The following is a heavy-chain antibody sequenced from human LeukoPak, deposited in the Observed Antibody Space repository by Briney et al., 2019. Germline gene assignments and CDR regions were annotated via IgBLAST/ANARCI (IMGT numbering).Heavy chain of an antibody. J-gene: IGHJ6*03. CDR1: GDSVSSNSAA. Sequence: SQTLSLTCAISGDSVSSNSAAWNWIRQSPSRGLEWLGRTYYRSKWYNDYAVSVKSRITINPDTSKNQFSLQLNSVTPEDTAVYYCARTLVGATSSHCYMDVWGKGTTVTVSS. CDR2: TYYRSKWYN. D-gene: IGHD1-26*01. CDR3: ARTLVGATSSHCYMDV. V-gene: IGHV6-1*01.